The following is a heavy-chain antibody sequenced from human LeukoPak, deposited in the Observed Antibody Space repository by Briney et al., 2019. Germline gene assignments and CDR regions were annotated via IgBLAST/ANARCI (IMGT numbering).Heavy chain of an antibody. D-gene: IGHD3-10*01. CDR1: GFTFSIYW. J-gene: IGHJ4*02. V-gene: IGHV3-7*04. CDR2: IKQDGSNK. Sequence: GGSLRLSCAPSGFTFSIYWMSWLRHAPGRALECVAKIKQDGSNKYYVDSVKGRFTISRDNAKNSVYLQIDSLRAEDTAVYYCVRADNYGSILDYWGRGTLVTVSS. CDR3: VRADNYGSILDY.